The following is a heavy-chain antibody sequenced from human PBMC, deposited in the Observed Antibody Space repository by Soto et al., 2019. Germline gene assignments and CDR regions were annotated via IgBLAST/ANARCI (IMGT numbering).Heavy chain of an antibody. V-gene: IGHV3-23*01. CDR1: GFTFSSYA. D-gene: IGHD6-19*01. Sequence: GGSLRLSCAASGFTFSSYAMSWVRQAPGKGLEWVSAISGSGGSTYYADSVKGRFTISRDNSKNALYLQMNSLRAEDTAVYYCAKVPLFRGWYGNAFDIWGQATMVTVS. CDR2: ISGSGGST. J-gene: IGHJ3*02. CDR3: AKVPLFRGWYGNAFDI.